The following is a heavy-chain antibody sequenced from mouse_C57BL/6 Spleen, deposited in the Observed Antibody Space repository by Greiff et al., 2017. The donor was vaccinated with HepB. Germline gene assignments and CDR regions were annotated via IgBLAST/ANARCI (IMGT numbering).Heavy chain of an antibody. Sequence: EVKVVESGEGLVKPGGSLKLSCAASGFTFSSYAMSWVRQTPEKRLEWVAYISSGGDYIYYADTVKGRFTISRDNARNTLYLQMSSLKSEDTAMYYCTREMRRGFAYWGQGTLVTVSA. CDR2: ISSGGDYI. CDR3: TREMRRGFAY. V-gene: IGHV5-9-1*02. D-gene: IGHD3-3*01. J-gene: IGHJ3*01. CDR1: GFTFSSYA.